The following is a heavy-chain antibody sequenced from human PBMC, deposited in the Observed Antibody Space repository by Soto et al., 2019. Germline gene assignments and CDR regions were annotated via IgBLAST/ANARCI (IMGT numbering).Heavy chain of an antibody. D-gene: IGHD2-15*01. CDR2: IYWDDDK. J-gene: IGHJ3*02. CDR3: AHICSGGSCYSSYDAFDI. CDR1: GFSLSTSGVG. V-gene: IGHV2-5*02. Sequence: SGLTLVNPTQTLTLTCTFSGFSLSTSGVGVGWIRQPPGKALEWLALIYWDDDKRYSPSLKSRLTITKDTSKNQVVLTMTNMDPVDTATYYCAHICSGGSCYSSYDAFDIWGQGTMVTVSS.